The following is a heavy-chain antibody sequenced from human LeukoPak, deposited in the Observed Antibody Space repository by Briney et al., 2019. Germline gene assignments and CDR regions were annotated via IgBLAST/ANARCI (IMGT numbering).Heavy chain of an antibody. CDR1: GGSISSYY. Sequence: SETLSLTCTVSGGSISSYYWSWIRQPPGKGLEWIGYIYYSGSTNYNPSLKSRVTISVDTSKNQFSLKLSSVTAADTAVYYCARQYYDILTGYYYFDYWGQGTLVTVSS. CDR3: ARQYYDILTGYYYFDY. D-gene: IGHD3-9*01. J-gene: IGHJ4*02. CDR2: IYYSGST. V-gene: IGHV4-59*08.